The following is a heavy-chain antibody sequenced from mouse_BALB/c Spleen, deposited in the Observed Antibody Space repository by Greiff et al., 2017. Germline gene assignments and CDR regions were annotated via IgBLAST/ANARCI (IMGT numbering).Heavy chain of an antibody. V-gene: IGHV10-1*02. CDR3: VRHNDGYYVFDY. Sequence: EVHLVESGGGLVQPKGSLKLSCAASGFTFNTYAMNWVRQAPGKGLEWVARIRSKSNNYATYYADSVKDRFTISRDDSQSMLYLQMNNLKTEDTAMYYCVRHNDGYYVFDYWGQGTTLTVSS. J-gene: IGHJ2*01. D-gene: IGHD2-3*01. CDR2: IRSKSNNYAT. CDR1: GFTFNTYA.